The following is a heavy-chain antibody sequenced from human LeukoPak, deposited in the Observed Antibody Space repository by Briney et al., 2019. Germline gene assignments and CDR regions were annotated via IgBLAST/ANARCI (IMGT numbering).Heavy chain of an antibody. D-gene: IGHD3-3*01. V-gene: IGHV6-1*01. Sequence: SQTLSLTCAISGDNVSSDGVAWNWIRQSPSRGLEWLGSTYYSSRWYNDYADSVRSRINVYPDTTKNQFSLHLNSVTPEATAVFYCAREWRNGFDFWAQGTMVTVSS. CDR3: AREWRNGFDF. CDR1: GDNVSSDGVA. J-gene: IGHJ3*01. CDR2: TYYSSRWYN.